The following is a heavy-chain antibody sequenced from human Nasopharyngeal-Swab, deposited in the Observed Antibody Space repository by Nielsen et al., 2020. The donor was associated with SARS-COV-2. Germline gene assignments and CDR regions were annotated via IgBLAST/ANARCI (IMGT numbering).Heavy chain of an antibody. Sequence: WIRQPPGKGLEWIGYNDNSGTTDHNPSLKSRVTISVDTSKNQFSLKVNSVTAADTAVYYCARLGRYYDTLSGYARHFDYWGQGILVTVSS. CDR2: NDNSGTT. CDR3: ARLGRYYDTLSGYARHFDY. V-gene: IGHV4-30-4*01. J-gene: IGHJ4*02. D-gene: IGHD3-9*01.